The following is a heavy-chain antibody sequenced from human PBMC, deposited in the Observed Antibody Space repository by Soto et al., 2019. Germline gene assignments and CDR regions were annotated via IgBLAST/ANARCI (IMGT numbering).Heavy chain of an antibody. CDR2: IYYSGNT. CDR1: GGSISSSSYS. J-gene: IGHJ5*02. Sequence: PSETLSLTCTVPGGSISSSSYSWSWIRQPPGKGLEWIGSIYYSGNTYYNPSLKSRVTISVDTSKNQFSLKLSSVTAADTAVYYCARLQFTDWFDPWGLGILVTVPQ. V-gene: IGHV4-39*01. CDR3: ARLQFTDWFDP.